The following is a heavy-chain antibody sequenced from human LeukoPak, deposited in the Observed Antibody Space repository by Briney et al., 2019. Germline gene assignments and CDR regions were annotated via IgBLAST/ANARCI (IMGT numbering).Heavy chain of an antibody. D-gene: IGHD3-10*01. Sequence: GGSLRLSCAASGFTFSSYAMSWVRQAPGKGLEWVSSISSSSSYIYYADSVKGRFTISRDNAKNSLYLQMNSLRAEDTAVYYCARDLITMVRGVFDPWGQGTLVTVSS. V-gene: IGHV3-21*01. CDR2: ISSSSSYI. CDR1: GFTFSSYA. J-gene: IGHJ5*02. CDR3: ARDLITMVRGVFDP.